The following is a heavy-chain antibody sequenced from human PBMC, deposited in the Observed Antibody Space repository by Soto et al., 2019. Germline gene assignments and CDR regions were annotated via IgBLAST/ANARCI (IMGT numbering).Heavy chain of an antibody. V-gene: IGHV1-18*01. CDR1: GYTFTSYG. CDR2: ISAYNGNT. J-gene: IGHJ4*02. D-gene: IGHD4-17*01. Sequence: QVQLVQSGAEVKKPGASVKVSCKASGYTFTSYGISWVRQAPGQGLEWMGWISAYNGNTNYAQKLQGRVTMTTDTSTSTAYMALRSLRSDDTAVYYFARALPPSYGDPSTYFDYWGQGTLVTVSS. CDR3: ARALPPSYGDPSTYFDY.